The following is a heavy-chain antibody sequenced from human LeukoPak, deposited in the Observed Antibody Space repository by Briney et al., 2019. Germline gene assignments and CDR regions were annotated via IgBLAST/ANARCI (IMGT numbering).Heavy chain of an antibody. CDR2: IDPSDSYT. Sequence: GESLKISCKGSGYSFTSYWISWVRQMPGKGLQWMGRIDPSDSYTNYSPSFQGHVTISADKSISAAYLQWSSLKASDSAMYFCAGLPHRYFHFWGQGTLVTVSS. D-gene: IGHD1-14*01. CDR3: AGLPHRYFHF. V-gene: IGHV5-10-1*01. CDR1: GYSFTSYW. J-gene: IGHJ4*02.